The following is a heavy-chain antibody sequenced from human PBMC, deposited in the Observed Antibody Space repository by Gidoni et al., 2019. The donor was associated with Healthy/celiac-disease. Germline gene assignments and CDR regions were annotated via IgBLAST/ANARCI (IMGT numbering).Heavy chain of an antibody. CDR1: GFTFRSYA. V-gene: IGHV3-23*01. CDR3: AKDPTVTTSPGGWFDP. Sequence: EVQLLESGGGLVQLGGSMRLSCDASGFTFRSYAMSWVRQAPGKGLAWVSAISGSGGSTYYADSVKGRFTISRDNSKNTLYLQMNSLRAEDTAVYYCAKDPTVTTSPGGWFDPWGQGTLVTVSS. D-gene: IGHD4-17*01. J-gene: IGHJ5*02. CDR2: ISGSGGST.